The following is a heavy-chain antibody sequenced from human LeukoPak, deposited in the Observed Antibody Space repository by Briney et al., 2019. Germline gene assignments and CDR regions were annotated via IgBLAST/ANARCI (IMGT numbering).Heavy chain of an antibody. CDR3: ARHYYDSSGYYPADRDAFDI. Sequence: SETLSLTCAVSGYSISSGYYWGWIRQPPGKGLEWIGSIYHSGSTYYNPSLKSRVTISVDTSKNQFSLKLSSVTAADTAVYYCARHYYDSSGYYPADRDAFDIWGQGTMVTVSS. D-gene: IGHD3-22*01. CDR2: IYHSGST. CDR1: GYSISSGYY. J-gene: IGHJ3*02. V-gene: IGHV4-38-2*01.